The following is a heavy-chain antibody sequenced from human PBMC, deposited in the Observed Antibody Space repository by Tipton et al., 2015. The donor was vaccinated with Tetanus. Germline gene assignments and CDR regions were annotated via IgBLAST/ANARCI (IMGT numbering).Heavy chain of an antibody. CDR2: SWYEGTDK. V-gene: IGHV3-33*01. CDR1: GFIFXXXG. J-gene: IGHJ4*02. CDR3: AREADCXGGRXXSGDXXN. D-gene: IGHD2-15*01. Sequence: AASGFIFXXXGIXXVRXXXGKXXXWVXXSWYEGTDKYYADSVKGRFTISRDNSTNTLYXQMNSLRAEDTAVYYCAREADCXGGRXXSGDXXNWGQGTQVTVSS.